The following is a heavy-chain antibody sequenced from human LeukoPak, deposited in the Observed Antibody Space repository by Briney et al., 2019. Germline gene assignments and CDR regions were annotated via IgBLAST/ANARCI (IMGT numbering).Heavy chain of an antibody. Sequence: GGSLRLSCTPSGSSLSLYGMHWVRQAPGKGLEWVAVIWSDGSKEYYVDSVKGRFTISRDTSKNMLYLQMNSLRGDDTAVYYCAKDGHCSGGTCYPFYMAVWGKGTTVTVSS. CDR1: GSSLSLYG. CDR2: IWSDGSKE. CDR3: AKDGHCSGGTCYPFYMAV. J-gene: IGHJ6*03. D-gene: IGHD2-15*01. V-gene: IGHV3-33*06.